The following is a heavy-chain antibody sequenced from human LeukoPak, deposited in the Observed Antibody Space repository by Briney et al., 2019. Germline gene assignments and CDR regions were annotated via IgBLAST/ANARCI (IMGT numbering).Heavy chain of an antibody. CDR1: GYTFTSYG. Sequence: ASVKVSCKASGYTFTSYGISWVRQAPGQGLEWMGWISAYNGNTNYAQKFQGRVTMTRDTSTSTVYMELSSLRSEDTAVYYCAREGSDEGVILYWGQGTLVTVSS. CDR3: AREGSDEGVILY. CDR2: ISAYNGNT. J-gene: IGHJ4*02. D-gene: IGHD3-16*02. V-gene: IGHV1-18*01.